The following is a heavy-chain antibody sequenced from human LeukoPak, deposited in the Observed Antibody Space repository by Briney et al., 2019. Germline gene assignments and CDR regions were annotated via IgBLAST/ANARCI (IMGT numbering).Heavy chain of an antibody. CDR3: ARDSLYCSSTSCEAFDI. CDR1: GFTFSSYW. J-gene: IGHJ3*02. CDR2: INTAASST. D-gene: IGHD2-2*01. Sequence: GGSLRLSCAASGFTFSSYWMHWVRQAPGKGLVWVSRINTAASSTSCADAVKGRFTISRDNAKNTLYLQMNSLRAEDTAVYYCARDSLYCSSTSCEAFDIWGQGTMVTVSS. V-gene: IGHV3-74*01.